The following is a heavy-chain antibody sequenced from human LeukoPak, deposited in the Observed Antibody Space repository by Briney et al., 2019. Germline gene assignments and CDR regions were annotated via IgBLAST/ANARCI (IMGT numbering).Heavy chain of an antibody. CDR3: ARDQSHYYDSSGYYYYYYYMDV. Sequence: ASVKVSCKASGYTFTSYYMHWVRQAPGQGLEWMGWINPNSGGTNYAQKFQGRVTMTRDMSTSTVYMELSSLRSEDTAVYYCARDQSHYYDSSGYYYYYYYMDVWGKGTTVTVSS. V-gene: IGHV1-2*02. J-gene: IGHJ6*03. CDR2: INPNSGGT. CDR1: GYTFTSYY. D-gene: IGHD3-22*01.